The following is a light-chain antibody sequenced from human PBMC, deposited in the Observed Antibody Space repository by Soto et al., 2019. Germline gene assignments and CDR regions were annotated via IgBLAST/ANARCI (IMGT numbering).Light chain of an antibody. J-gene: IGKJ2*01. CDR2: GAS. Sequence: EIGMTKSPATLSVSPGERATLSCRASQSVSSNFAWYQQKPGQAPRLLIYGASTRATSIPARFSGSGSGTEFTLTISSLQSEDFAVYYCQQYNNSPPYTCGQGTKLEIK. CDR1: QSVSSN. CDR3: QQYNNSPPYT. V-gene: IGKV3-15*01.